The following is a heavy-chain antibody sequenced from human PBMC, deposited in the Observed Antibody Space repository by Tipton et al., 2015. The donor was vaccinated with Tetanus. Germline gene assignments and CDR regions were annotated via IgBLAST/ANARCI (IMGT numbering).Heavy chain of an antibody. CDR2: IDPSDSST. D-gene: IGHD6-6*01. Sequence: VQLVQSGAEVKKPGESLRISCKGSGYNFPTYWITWVRQMSGKGLEWMGRIDPSDSSTDYSPTFQGHVTLSADKSISTAYLQWSSLKASDTAMYYCTRQGGASSSDYWGQGTLVAVSS. J-gene: IGHJ4*02. V-gene: IGHV5-10-1*01. CDR1: GYNFPTYW. CDR3: TRQGGASSSDY.